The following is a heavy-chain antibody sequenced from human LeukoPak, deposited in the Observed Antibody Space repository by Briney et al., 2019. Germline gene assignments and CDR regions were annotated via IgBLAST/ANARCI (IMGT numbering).Heavy chain of an antibody. CDR1: GYTFTSYA. V-gene: IGHV1-46*01. CDR3: ARDAGLSPPVAGLDY. CDR2: INPSGGST. Sequence: ASVKVSCKASGYTFTSYAMNWVRQAPGQGLEWMGIINPSGGSTSYAQKFQGRVTMTRDMSTSTVYMELSSLRSEDTAVYYCARDAGLSPPVAGLDYWGQGTLVTVSS. J-gene: IGHJ4*02.